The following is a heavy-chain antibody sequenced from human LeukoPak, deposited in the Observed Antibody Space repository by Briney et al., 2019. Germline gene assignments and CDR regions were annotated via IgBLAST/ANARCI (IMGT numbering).Heavy chain of an antibody. CDR2: ISYSGST. Sequence: SSETLSLTCTVSGGAVTSNSYYWRWIRQPPGKGLEWIGYISYSGSTNYNPSLKSRITISVDTSKNQFSLKLTSVTAADTAVYYCAAICFGNLAIDYWGQGTLVTVSS. CDR3: AAICFGNLAIDY. D-gene: IGHD3-10*01. CDR1: GGAVTSNSYY. V-gene: IGHV4-61*01. J-gene: IGHJ4*02.